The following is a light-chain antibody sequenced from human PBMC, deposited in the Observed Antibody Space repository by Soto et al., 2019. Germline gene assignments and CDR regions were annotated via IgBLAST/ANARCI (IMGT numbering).Light chain of an antibody. V-gene: IGLV2-8*01. J-gene: IGLJ2*01. Sequence: QSALTQPPSASGSPGQSVTISCTGTSSDVGDYNYVSWYQQHPGKAPKLMIYEVSKRPSGVPDRFSGSKSGNTASLTVSGLQAEDEAYYYCCSYAGSRNVVFGGGTKLTVL. CDR2: EVS. CDR3: CSYAGSRNVV. CDR1: SSDVGDYNY.